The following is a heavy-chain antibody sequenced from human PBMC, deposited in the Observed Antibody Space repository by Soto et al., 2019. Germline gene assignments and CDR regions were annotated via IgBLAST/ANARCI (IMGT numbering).Heavy chain of an antibody. D-gene: IGHD6-19*01. J-gene: IGHJ6*02. V-gene: IGHV1-69*12. CDR1: GGTFRTYA. Sequence: QVQLLQSGAEVKKPGSSVRVSCEASGGTFRTYAISWVRQAPGQGLEWMGEIIPIFGTVNYAQKFQGRVTITADESTTTVDMDLRRLRSEDTAVYYCAKGAVAGTPTSYYYYGMDVWGQVTTVTVSS. CDR2: IIPIFGTV. CDR3: AKGAVAGTPTSYYYYGMDV.